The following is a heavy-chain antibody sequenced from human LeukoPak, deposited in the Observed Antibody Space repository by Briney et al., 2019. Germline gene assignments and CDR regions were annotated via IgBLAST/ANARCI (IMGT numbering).Heavy chain of an antibody. CDR1: GFTFSNAW. CDR3: PTVPRWEAEYFFDY. J-gene: IGHJ4*02. CDR2: IKSKTDGCTT. Sequence: GGSLRLSCAASGFTFSNAWMSWVRQAPGKGLEWVGRIKSKTDGCTTDYGAPVKGRFTISRDDSENTLYLQMDSLNTEDTAVYSCPTVPRWEAEYFFDYWGQGTLVTVSS. D-gene: IGHD1-26*01. V-gene: IGHV3-15*01.